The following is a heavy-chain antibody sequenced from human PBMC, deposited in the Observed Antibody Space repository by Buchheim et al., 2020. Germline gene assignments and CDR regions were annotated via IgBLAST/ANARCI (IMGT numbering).Heavy chain of an antibody. CDR3: ARLESNLGILPRNYYYGMDV. V-gene: IGHV5-51*01. J-gene: IGHJ6*02. Sequence: EVQLVQSGAEVKKPGESLKISCKGSGYSFTSYWIGWVRQMPGKGLEWMGIIYPGDSDTRYSPSFQGQVTISADKSISNAYLQWSSLKASDTAMYYCARLESNLGILPRNYYYGMDVWGQGTT. CDR2: IYPGDSDT. CDR1: GYSFTSYW. D-gene: IGHD3-16*01.